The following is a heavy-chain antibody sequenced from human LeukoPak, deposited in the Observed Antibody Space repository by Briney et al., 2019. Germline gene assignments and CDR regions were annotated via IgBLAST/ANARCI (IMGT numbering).Heavy chain of an antibody. CDR2: IYHSGST. J-gene: IGHJ4*02. CDR1: GGSISSGGYS. Sequence: SQTLSLTCAVSGGSISSGGYSWSWIRQPPGKGLEWIGYIYHSGSTYYNPSLKSQVTISVDRSKNQFSLKLSSVTAADTAVYYCARAGGFNYYDSSGIYWGQGTLVTDSS. D-gene: IGHD3-22*01. CDR3: ARAGGFNYYDSSGIY. V-gene: IGHV4-30-2*01.